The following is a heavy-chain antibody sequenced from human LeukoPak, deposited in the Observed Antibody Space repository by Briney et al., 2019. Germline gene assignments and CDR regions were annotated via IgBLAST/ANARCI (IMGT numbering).Heavy chain of an antibody. V-gene: IGHV4-31*03. CDR3: ARENPSLLWDYYYYYGMDV. J-gene: IGHJ6*02. CDR1: GGSISSGGYY. Sequence: SETLSLTCTVSGGSISSGGYYWSWIRQHPGKGLEWIGYIYYSGSTYYNPSLKSRVTISVDTSKNQFSLTLSSVTAADTAVYYCARENPSLLWDYYYYYGMDVWGQGTTVTVSS. D-gene: IGHD3-10*01. CDR2: IYYSGST.